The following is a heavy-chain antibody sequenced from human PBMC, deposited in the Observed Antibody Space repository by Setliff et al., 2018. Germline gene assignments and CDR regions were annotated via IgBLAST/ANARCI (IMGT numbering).Heavy chain of an antibody. CDR1: GYTFTTYY. J-gene: IGHJ4*02. CDR2: INPSDGST. Sequence: ASVKVSCKASGYTFTTYYMHWVRQAPGQGLEWMGVINPSDGSTTYAQKFQGRVKMTGDTSTNTVYMQLSSLRSEDTAVYYCARESTAKNFWGEYSDYWGQGTLVTVSS. CDR3: ARESTAKNFWGEYSDY. D-gene: IGHD3-3*01. V-gene: IGHV1-46*01.